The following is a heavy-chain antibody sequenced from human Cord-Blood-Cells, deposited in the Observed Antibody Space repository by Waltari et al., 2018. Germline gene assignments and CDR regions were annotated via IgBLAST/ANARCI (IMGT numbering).Heavy chain of an antibody. CDR3: ARGPNIVVVTVPFDY. V-gene: IGHV4-34*01. J-gene: IGHJ4*02. CDR2: INHSGST. D-gene: IGHD2-21*02. CDR1: GGFFSGYY. Sequence: QVQLQQWGAGLLKPSETLSLTCAVYGGFFSGYYWRWIRQPPGKGLEWIGEINHSGSTNYNPSLKSRVNISVDTSKNQFSLKLSSVTAADTAVYYCARGPNIVVVTVPFDYWGQGTLVTVSS.